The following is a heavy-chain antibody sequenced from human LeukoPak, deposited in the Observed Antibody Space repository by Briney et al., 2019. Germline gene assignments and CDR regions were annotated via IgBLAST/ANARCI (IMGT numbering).Heavy chain of an antibody. CDR3: ASRYTTSRHFDWDVDY. CDR2: IVPVFGTP. CDR1: GDTFSKYA. D-gene: IGHD3-9*01. Sequence: SVTVSCKASGDTFSKYAITWVRQAPGQGLEWMGNIVPVFGTPIYAQKFQGRVTITTDESRTTAYMELSSLRSEDTALYYCASRYTTSRHFDWDVDYWGQGTLLTVSS. V-gene: IGHV1-69*05. J-gene: IGHJ4*02.